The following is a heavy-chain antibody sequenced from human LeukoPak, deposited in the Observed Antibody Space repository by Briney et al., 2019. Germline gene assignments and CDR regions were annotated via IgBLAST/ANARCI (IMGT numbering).Heavy chain of an antibody. CDR3: ANPGIAARPSWFDP. D-gene: IGHD6-6*01. Sequence: GGSLRLSCAASGFTFSSYAMSWVRQAPGKGLEGVSAISGSGGSTYYADSVKGRFTISRDNSKNTLYLQMNSLRAEDTAVYYCANPGIAARPSWFDPWGQGTLVTVSS. CDR2: ISGSGGST. CDR1: GFTFSSYA. J-gene: IGHJ5*02. V-gene: IGHV3-23*01.